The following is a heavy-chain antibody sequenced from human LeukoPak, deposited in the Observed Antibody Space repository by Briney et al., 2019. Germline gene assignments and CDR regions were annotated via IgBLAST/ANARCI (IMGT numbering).Heavy chain of an antibody. V-gene: IGHV3-33*08. CDR1: GVMFPSYW. Sequence: PGGSLRLSCAASGVMFPSYWMTWVRQAPGKGLEWVAFIWYDGSNKYYADSVKGRFTISRDNSKNTLYLQMNSLRAEDTASYYCARDRATRYFDLWGRGTLVTVSS. J-gene: IGHJ2*01. CDR2: IWYDGSNK. D-gene: IGHD3-10*01. CDR3: ARDRATRYFDL.